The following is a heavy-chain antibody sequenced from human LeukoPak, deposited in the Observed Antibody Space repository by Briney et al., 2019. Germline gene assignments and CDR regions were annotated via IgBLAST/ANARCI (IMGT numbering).Heavy chain of an antibody. CDR2: INHSGST. V-gene: IGHV4-34*01. CDR1: GGSFSGYY. J-gene: IGHJ6*03. CDR3: ARGRQFYYDFWSGYYRHYYYMDV. Sequence: SETLSLTCAVYGGSFSGYYWSWIRQPPGKGLEWIGEINHSGSTNYNPSLKSRVTISVDTSKNQFSLKLSSVTAADTAVYYCARGRQFYYDFWSGYYRHYYYMDVWGKGTTVTVSS. D-gene: IGHD3-3*01.